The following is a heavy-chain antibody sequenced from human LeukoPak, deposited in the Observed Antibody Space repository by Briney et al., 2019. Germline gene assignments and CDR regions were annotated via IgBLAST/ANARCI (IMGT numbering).Heavy chain of an antibody. CDR3: ARYGFSSVWQGGWHAFDI. V-gene: IGHV1-46*01. D-gene: IGHD6-25*01. J-gene: IGHJ3*02. Sequence: EASVKVSCKASGYTFTSYYLHWVRQAPGQGLEWMGIIHPTVGDTTYAQQFQGRFTKTRDMSTGTFYMDLSSLRSEAPAVYYWARYGFSSVWQGGWHAFDIWGQGTTVTVSS. CDR1: GYTFTSYY. CDR2: IHPTVGDT.